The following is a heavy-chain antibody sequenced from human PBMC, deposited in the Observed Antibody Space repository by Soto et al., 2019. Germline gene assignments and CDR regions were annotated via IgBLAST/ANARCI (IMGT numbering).Heavy chain of an antibody. CDR3: ARAPRGYSSSSFPYGVDV. J-gene: IGHJ6*02. V-gene: IGHV1-69*06. CDR1: GGTFSSYA. D-gene: IGHD6-6*01. CDR2: IIPISGTV. Sequence: QVQLVQSGAEVKKPGSSVKVSCKASGGTFSSYAISWVRQTPGQGLDWMGGIIPISGTVNYAQKFQVSVTITAEKSTSTAYRELSSLSSEDTAVYDCARAPRGYSSSSFPYGVDVWGQGTTVTVSS.